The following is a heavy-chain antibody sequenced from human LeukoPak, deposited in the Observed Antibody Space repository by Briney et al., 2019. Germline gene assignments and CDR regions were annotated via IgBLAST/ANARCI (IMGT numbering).Heavy chain of an antibody. D-gene: IGHD3-10*01. CDR3: ARDSLWFGEFMLDY. Sequence: GGSLRLSCAASGFTFSYYGMHWVRQAPGKGLEWVANIKQDGSEKYYVDSVKGRFTISRDNAKNSLYLQMNSLRAEDTAVYYCARDSLWFGEFMLDYWGQGTLVTVSS. CDR1: GFTFSYYG. CDR2: IKQDGSEK. V-gene: IGHV3-7*01. J-gene: IGHJ4*02.